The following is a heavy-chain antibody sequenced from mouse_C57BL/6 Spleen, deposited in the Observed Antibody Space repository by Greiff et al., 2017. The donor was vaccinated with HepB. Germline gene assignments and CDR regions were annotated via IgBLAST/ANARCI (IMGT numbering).Heavy chain of an antibody. J-gene: IGHJ2*01. Sequence: EVQRVESGGGLVKPGGSLKLSCAASGFTFSSYAMSWVRQTPEERLEWVATISDGGSYTYYPDNVKGRFTISRDNAKNNLYLQMSQLKSEDTAMYYCARDGGITTVVADYFDYWGQGTTLTVSS. CDR2: ISDGGSYT. CDR3: ARDGGITTVVADYFDY. V-gene: IGHV5-4*01. D-gene: IGHD1-1*01. CDR1: GFTFSSYA.